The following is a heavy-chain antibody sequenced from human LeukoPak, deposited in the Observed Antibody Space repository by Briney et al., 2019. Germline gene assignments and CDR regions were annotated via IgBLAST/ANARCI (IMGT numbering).Heavy chain of an antibody. Sequence: SETLSLTCTVSGGSISSYYWSWLRQPPGKGLEWIGYIYYSGSTNYNPSLKSRVTISVDTSKNQFSLKLSSVTAADTAVYYGARVGYLMDAYDIWGQGTMVTVSS. CDR1: GGSISSYY. CDR2: IYYSGST. V-gene: IGHV4-59*01. J-gene: IGHJ3*02. CDR3: ARVGYLMDAYDI. D-gene: IGHD2-8*01.